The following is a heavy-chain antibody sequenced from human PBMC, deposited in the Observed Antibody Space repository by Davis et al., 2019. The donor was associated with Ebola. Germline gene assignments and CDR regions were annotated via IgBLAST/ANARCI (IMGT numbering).Heavy chain of an antibody. D-gene: IGHD6-19*01. J-gene: IGHJ5*02. V-gene: IGHV3-23*01. CDR2: ISGSGDST. CDR3: AKGTGSSGWYWFDP. Sequence: GESLKISCAASGFTFDDYAMNWVRQAPGKGLEWVSGISGSGDSTYYADSVRGRFTISRDNSKNTLYLQMNSLRAEDTAVYYCAKGTGSSGWYWFDPWGQGTLVTVSS. CDR1: GFTFDDYA.